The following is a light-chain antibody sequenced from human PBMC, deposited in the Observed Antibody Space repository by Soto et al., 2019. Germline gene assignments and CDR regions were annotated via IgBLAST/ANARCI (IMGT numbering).Light chain of an antibody. Sequence: DIVLTQSPGTLSLSPGETATLSCRASQSVSTSYLAWYQQKPGQAPRLLIFGASSRATGIPDRFIGSGSGTDLTLTISRLEPEDFAVYYCQQYGSSPTTFGQGTKVEIK. V-gene: IGKV3-20*01. CDR2: GAS. CDR1: QSVSTSY. CDR3: QQYGSSPTT. J-gene: IGKJ1*01.